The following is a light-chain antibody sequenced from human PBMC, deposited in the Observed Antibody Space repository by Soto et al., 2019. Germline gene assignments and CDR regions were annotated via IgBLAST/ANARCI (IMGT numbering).Light chain of an antibody. CDR1: QTISSL. CDR2: TAS. J-gene: IGKJ1*01. Sequence: DIQMTQSPSTLSGSVGDRVTITCRASQTISSLLAWYQQKPGKAPKLLIYTASTLKSAVPSRFSGSGSGTEFTLTISSLQPDDFATYYCQHHNSYSEAFGQGTKVDIK. CDR3: QHHNSYSEA. V-gene: IGKV1-5*03.